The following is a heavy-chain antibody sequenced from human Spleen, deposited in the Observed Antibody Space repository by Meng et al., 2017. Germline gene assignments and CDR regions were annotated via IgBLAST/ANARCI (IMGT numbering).Heavy chain of an antibody. CDR1: GWSFSAHS. Sequence: QAPLQQCGAGLLNPSETLSLTCAVYGWSFSAHSGSWTRQPPGKGLEWIGEINHSGSTNYTPSLESRATISVDTSQNNLSLKLSSVTAADSAVYYCARGPTTMAHDFDYWGQGTLVTVSS. J-gene: IGHJ4*02. D-gene: IGHD4-11*01. V-gene: IGHV4-34*01. CDR2: INHSGST. CDR3: ARGPTTMAHDFDY.